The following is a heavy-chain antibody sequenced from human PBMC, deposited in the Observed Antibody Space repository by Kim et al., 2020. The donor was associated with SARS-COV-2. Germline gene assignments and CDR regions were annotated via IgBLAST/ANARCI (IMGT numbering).Heavy chain of an antibody. Sequence: SETLSLTCTVSGGSISSGGYYWSWIRQHPGXGLEWIGYIYYXGSTYYNPSLKSRXXISLXXSKXXXSLXLGSVTXADTAGYYWXRAKXXWSXXXVEXXYIWXXGTMVXVSS. J-gene: IGHJ3*02. CDR1: GGSISSGGYY. D-gene: IGHD3-3*01. V-gene: IGHV4-31*03. CDR2: IYYXGST. CDR3: XRAKXXWSXXXVEXXYI.